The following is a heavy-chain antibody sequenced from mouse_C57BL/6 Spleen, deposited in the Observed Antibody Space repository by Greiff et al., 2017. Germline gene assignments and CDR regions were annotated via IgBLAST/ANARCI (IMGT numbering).Heavy chain of an antibody. Sequence: QVQLQQSGPELVKPGASVKISCKASGYAFSSSWMNWVKQRPGKGLEWIGRIYPGDGDTNYNGKFKGKATLTADKSSSTAYMQLSSLTSEDSAVCFCAREDWGAGYWGQGTTLTVSS. CDR1: GYAFSSSW. V-gene: IGHV1-82*01. CDR3: AREDWGAGY. CDR2: IYPGDGDT. J-gene: IGHJ2*01.